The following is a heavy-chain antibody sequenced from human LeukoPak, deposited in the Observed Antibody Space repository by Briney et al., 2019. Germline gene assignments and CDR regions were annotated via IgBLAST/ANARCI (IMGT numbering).Heavy chain of an antibody. CDR2: MNPNSGNT. V-gene: IGHV1-8*01. J-gene: IGHJ6*03. D-gene: IGHD6-19*01. Sequence: GASVKVSCKASGYTFTSYDINWVRQAPGQGLEWMGWMNPNSGNTGYAQKFQGRVTMTRNTSISTAYMELSSLRSEDTAVYYCARGKKVAVAWYYYYYYMDVWGKGTTVTVSS. CDR1: GYTFTSYD. CDR3: ARGKKVAVAWYYYYYYMDV.